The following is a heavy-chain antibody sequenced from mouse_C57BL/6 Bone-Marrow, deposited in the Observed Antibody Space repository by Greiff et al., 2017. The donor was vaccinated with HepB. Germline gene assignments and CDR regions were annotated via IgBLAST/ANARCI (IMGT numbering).Heavy chain of an antibody. Sequence: QVQLKESGAELASPGASVTLSCKASGYTFTDHIMNWVKQRPGRGLEWIGRIDPNSGGTKYNEKFKSKATLTVDKPSSTAYIQLSSLTSEDSAVYYCANWDVRFAYWGQGTLVTVSA. D-gene: IGHD4-1*02. CDR1: GYTFTDHI. CDR3: ANWDVRFAY. J-gene: IGHJ3*01. CDR2: IDPNSGGT. V-gene: IGHV1-72*01.